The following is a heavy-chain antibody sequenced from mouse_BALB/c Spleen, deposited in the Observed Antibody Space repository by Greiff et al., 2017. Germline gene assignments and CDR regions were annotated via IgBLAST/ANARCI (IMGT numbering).Heavy chain of an antibody. Sequence: EVHLVESGGGLVKPGGSLKLSCAASGFTFSSYAMSWVRLSPEKRLEWVAEISSGGSYTYYPDTVTGRFTISRDNAKNTLYLEMSSLRSEDTAMYYCARADYYGSSYPWFAYWGQGTLVTVSA. V-gene: IGHV5-9-4*01. CDR1: GFTFSSYA. J-gene: IGHJ3*01. CDR2: ISSGGSYT. CDR3: ARADYYGSSYPWFAY. D-gene: IGHD1-1*01.